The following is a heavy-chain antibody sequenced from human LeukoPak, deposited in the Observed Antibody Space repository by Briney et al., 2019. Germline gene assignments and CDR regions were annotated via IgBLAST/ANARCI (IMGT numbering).Heavy chain of an antibody. J-gene: IGHJ6*02. V-gene: IGHV1-69*04. Sequence: SVKVSCKASGGTFSSYAISWVRQAPGQGLEWMGRIIPIFGIANYAQKFQGRVTITADKSTSTAYVELSSLRSEDTAVYYCARGRITMVRENYYYYGMDVWGQGTTVTVSS. CDR1: GGTFSSYA. D-gene: IGHD3-10*01. CDR2: IIPIFGIA. CDR3: ARGRITMVRENYYYYGMDV.